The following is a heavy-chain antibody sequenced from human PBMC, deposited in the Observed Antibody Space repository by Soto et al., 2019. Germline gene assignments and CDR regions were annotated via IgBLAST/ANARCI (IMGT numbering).Heavy chain of an antibody. CDR1: GYSFTSYW. Sequence: GESLKIPCKGSGYSFTSYWIGWVRQMPGKGLEWMGIIYPGNSDTRYSPSFQGQVTISADKSISTAYLQWSSLKASDTAMYYCARHHYGDCGYYYGMDVWGQGTTVTVSS. J-gene: IGHJ6*02. D-gene: IGHD4-17*01. V-gene: IGHV5-51*01. CDR3: ARHHYGDCGYYYGMDV. CDR2: IYPGNSDT.